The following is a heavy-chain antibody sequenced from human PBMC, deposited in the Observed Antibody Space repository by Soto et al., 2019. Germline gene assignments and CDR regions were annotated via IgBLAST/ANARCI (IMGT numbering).Heavy chain of an antibody. D-gene: IGHD3-3*01. CDR2: INHSGST. Sequence: SETLSLTCAVYGGSFSGYYWSWIRQPPGKGLEWIGEINHSGSTNYNPSLKSRVTISVDTSKNQFSLKLSSVTAADTAVYYCARERIFGVLPWYFDYWGQGTLVTVSS. V-gene: IGHV4-34*01. J-gene: IGHJ4*02. CDR3: ARERIFGVLPWYFDY. CDR1: GGSFSGYY.